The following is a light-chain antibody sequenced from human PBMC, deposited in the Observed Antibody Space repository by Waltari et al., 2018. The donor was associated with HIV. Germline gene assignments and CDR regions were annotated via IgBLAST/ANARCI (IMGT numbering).Light chain of an antibody. CDR2: EVT. V-gene: IGLV2-23*02. J-gene: IGLJ2*01. Sequence: QSALTQPASVSGSPGQSVTISCAGSNSDVGSYDLVSWYHHHPGKAPKRLIYEVTKRPSWVSNRFSGSNSGNTASLTISGLQAEDEADYYCCSYAGSHTFVVFGGGTKLTVL. CDR3: CSYAGSHTFVV. CDR1: NSDVGSYDL.